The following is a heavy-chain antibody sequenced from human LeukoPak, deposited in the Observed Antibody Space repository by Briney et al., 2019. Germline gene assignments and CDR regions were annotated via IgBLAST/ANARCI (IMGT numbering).Heavy chain of an antibody. CDR1: GFTFSSYG. J-gene: IGHJ6*02. CDR3: ARDRLEVRKYYYYGMDV. Sequence: GGSLRLSCAASGFTFSSYGMHWVRQAPGKGLEWVAVIWYYGSNKYYADSVKGRFTISRDNSKNTLYLRMNSLRAEDTAVYYCARDRLEVRKYYYYGMDVWGQGTTVTVSS. V-gene: IGHV3-33*01. D-gene: IGHD6-19*01. CDR2: IWYYGSNK.